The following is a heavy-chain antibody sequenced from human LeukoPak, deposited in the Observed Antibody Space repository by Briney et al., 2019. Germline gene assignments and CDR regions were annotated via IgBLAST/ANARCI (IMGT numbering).Heavy chain of an antibody. J-gene: IGHJ5*02. CDR3: ARLLGYCSSTSCYDFAFDP. CDR1: GYSFTSYW. V-gene: IGHV5-51*01. Sequence: GESLKISCKGSGYSFTSYWIGWVRQMPGKGLEWMGIIYPGDSDTRYSPSFQGQVTISADKSISTAYLQWSSLKASDTAMYYCARLLGYCSSTSCYDFAFDPWGQGTLVTVSS. D-gene: IGHD2-2*01. CDR2: IYPGDSDT.